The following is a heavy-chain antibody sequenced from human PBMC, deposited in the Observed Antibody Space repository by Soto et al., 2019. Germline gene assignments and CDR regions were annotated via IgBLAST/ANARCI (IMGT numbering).Heavy chain of an antibody. CDR3: ATSYDTGFDP. V-gene: IGHV1-18*01. CDR2: ITPNSGYT. D-gene: IGHD3-9*01. J-gene: IGHJ5*02. CDR1: GSKFITYA. Sequence: QLQLTQSGGEARKPGASVRVSCAASGSKFITYALSWLRQAPGQGLEWMGLITPNSGYTNYAQKFQGRLILTTDIPSSTAYMELTSLRYDDTAIYYCATSYDTGFDPWGQGTLVSVS.